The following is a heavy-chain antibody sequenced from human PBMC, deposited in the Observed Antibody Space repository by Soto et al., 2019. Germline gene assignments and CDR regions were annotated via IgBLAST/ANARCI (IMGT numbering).Heavy chain of an antibody. Sequence: QVQLVQSGAEVREPGASVKVSCKASGYSFTSLDINWVRQTAGQGLEWMGWMQPSTGRTGYAQKFQGRVTMTRDTSINTAYMELTTLTSDDTAFYYCARGVSAGVEYWGQGTRVTVSS. CDR3: ARGVSAGVEY. J-gene: IGHJ4*02. D-gene: IGHD1-26*01. V-gene: IGHV1-8*01. CDR2: MQPSTGRT. CDR1: GYSFTSLD.